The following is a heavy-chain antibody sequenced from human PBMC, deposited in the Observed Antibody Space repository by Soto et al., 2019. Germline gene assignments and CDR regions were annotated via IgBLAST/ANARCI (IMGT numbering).Heavy chain of an antibody. Sequence: SETLSLTCTVSGGSISSYYWSWIRQPPGKGLEWIGYIYYSGSTNYNPSLKSRVTISVDTSKNQFSLKLSSVTAADTAVYYCARHNSKQWLGDLDYWGQGTLVTVSS. D-gene: IGHD6-19*01. CDR2: IYYSGST. CDR3: ARHNSKQWLGDLDY. J-gene: IGHJ4*02. CDR1: GGSISSYY. V-gene: IGHV4-59*08.